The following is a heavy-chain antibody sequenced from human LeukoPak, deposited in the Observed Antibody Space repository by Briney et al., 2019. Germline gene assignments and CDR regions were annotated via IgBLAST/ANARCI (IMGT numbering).Heavy chain of an antibody. J-gene: IGHJ4*02. CDR2: IYAADSDT. Sequence: GESLKISCQGSANSFNTYWISWVRQMPGKGLEWMAIIYAADSDTRYSPSFQGQVILSVDKSISTVYHIWRSVKASDTAVYYCARHLRGLDLWGQGTLVTVSS. V-gene: IGHV5-51*01. CDR1: ANSFNTYW. D-gene: IGHD3-10*01. CDR3: ARHLRGLDL.